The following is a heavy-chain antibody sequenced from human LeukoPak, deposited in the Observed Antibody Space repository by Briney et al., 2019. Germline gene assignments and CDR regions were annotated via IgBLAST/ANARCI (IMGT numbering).Heavy chain of an antibody. CDR2: IIPILGIA. CDR1: GGTFSSYT. J-gene: IGHJ6*03. D-gene: IGHD2-2*01. CDR3: ARDRIYCSSTSCLYYYMDV. V-gene: IGHV1-69*04. Sequence: ASVKVACKASGGTFSSYTISWVRQAPGQGLEWMGRIIPILGIANYAQKFQGRVTITADKSTSTAYMELSSLRSEDTAVYYCARDRIYCSSTSCLYYYMDVWGKGTTVTVSS.